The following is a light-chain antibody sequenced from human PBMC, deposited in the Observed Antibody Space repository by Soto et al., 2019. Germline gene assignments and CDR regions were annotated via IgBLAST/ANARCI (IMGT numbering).Light chain of an antibody. J-gene: IGKJ1*01. CDR2: GAS. CDR3: QQYVTSPRT. Sequence: EIVLTQSPRTLSLSPGERATLSCRASQSVTNNYLAWYQQKPGQAPRLLIYGASSRATAIPDRFSGSGSGTDFTLTISRLDPEDFAVYYCQQYVTSPRTFGQGTKVDIK. V-gene: IGKV3-20*01. CDR1: QSVTNNY.